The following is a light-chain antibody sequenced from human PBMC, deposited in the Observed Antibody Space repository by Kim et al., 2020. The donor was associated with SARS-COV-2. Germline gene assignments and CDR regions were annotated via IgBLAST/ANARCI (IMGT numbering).Light chain of an antibody. CDR1: SSDVGGYNY. J-gene: IGLJ3*02. CDR3: SSYTSSSTFV. V-gene: IGLV2-14*01. Sequence: QSALTQPASVSGSPGQSITISCTGTSSDVGGYNYVSWNQQHPGKAPKLLIYDVSKRPSGVSYRFSGSKSGNTASLTISGLQAEDESDYYCSSYTSSSTFVFGGGTQLTVL. CDR2: DVS.